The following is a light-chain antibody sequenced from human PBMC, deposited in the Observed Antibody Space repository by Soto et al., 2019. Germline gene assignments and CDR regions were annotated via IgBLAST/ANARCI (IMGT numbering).Light chain of an antibody. J-gene: IGLJ3*02. V-gene: IGLV1-51*01. CDR2: DND. CDR1: RSNIGNNY. CDR3: ITRDSGLTAGV. Sequence: QSALTQPPSVSAAPGQKVIITCSGSRSNIGNNYVSWYQHVPGTAPKLLIYDNDKRPSGIPARFSGSKSGTSATLGITGLQIGDEADSYCITRDSGLTAGVFGGGTKLTVL.